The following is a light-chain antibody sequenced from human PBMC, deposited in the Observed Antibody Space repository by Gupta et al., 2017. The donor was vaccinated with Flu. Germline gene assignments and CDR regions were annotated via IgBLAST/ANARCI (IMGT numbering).Light chain of an antibody. CDR1: SSGNKN. V-gene: IGLV3-9*01. CDR3: QVGDSSTAI. CDR2: RNT. Sequence: SSELTHPLSVSVALGQTARITCGANSSGNKNVHWYLQKPGQAPLVVMYRNTNRPPGTPERFSGSNSGTTATLSISGGQDGAEDDYYWQVGDSSTAIFGGGTKLTVL. J-gene: IGLJ2*01.